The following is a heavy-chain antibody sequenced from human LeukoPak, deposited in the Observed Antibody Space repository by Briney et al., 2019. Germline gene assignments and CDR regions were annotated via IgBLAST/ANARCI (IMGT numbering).Heavy chain of an antibody. CDR2: ISAYNGNT. CDR1: GYAFTSQD. V-gene: IGHV1-18*01. D-gene: IGHD3-22*01. CDR3: ARVGHLGYYDSSGYYEYFQH. J-gene: IGHJ1*01. Sequence: ASVKVSCKASGYAFTSQDINWVRQATGQGLEWMGWISAYNGNTNYAQKLQGRVTMTTDTSTSTAYMELRSLRSDDTAVYYCARVGHLGYYDSSGYYEYFQHWGQGTLVTVSS.